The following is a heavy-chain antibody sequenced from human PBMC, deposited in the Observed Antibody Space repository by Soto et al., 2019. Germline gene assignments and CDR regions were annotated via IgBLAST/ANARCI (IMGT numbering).Heavy chain of an antibody. CDR3: AREYYYDSSGYYPESNPFDY. Sequence: ASVKVSCKASGXTFTSYAMHWVRQAPGQRLEWMGWINAGNGNTKYSQKFQGRVTITRDTSASTAYMELSSLRSEDTAVYYCAREYYYDSSGYYPESNPFDYWGQGTLVTVSS. D-gene: IGHD3-22*01. CDR2: INAGNGNT. CDR1: GXTFTSYA. J-gene: IGHJ4*02. V-gene: IGHV1-3*01.